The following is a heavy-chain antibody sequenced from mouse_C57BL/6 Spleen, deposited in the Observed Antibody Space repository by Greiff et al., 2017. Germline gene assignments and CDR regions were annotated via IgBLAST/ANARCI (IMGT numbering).Heavy chain of an antibody. CDR1: GYTFTSYT. J-gene: IGHJ2*01. D-gene: IGHD2-3*01. CDR3: ARDGYYLGDY. CDR2: INPSSGYT. Sequence: QVQLKESGAELARPGASVKMSCKASGYTFTSYTMHWVKQRPGQGLEWIGYINPSSGYTKYNQKFKDKATLTADKSSSTAYMQLSSLTSEDSAVYYCARDGYYLGDYWGQGTTLTVSS. V-gene: IGHV1-4*01.